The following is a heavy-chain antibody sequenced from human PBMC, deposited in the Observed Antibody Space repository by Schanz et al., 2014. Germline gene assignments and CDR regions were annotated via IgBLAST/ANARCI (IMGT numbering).Heavy chain of an antibody. V-gene: IGHV3-11*04. CDR3: ARDMLRRYGALEI. Sequence: QVHLVESGGALVQPGGSLRLSCAASGFTFSDYYMTWIHQPPGKGLEWLAFISTSGSTIYYADSVKGRFTISRDNAKNSLFLQMNSLRADDTADYYCARDMLRRYGALEIWGRGTMVTVSS. CDR1: GFTFSDYY. J-gene: IGHJ3*02. D-gene: IGHD2-8*01. CDR2: ISTSGSTI.